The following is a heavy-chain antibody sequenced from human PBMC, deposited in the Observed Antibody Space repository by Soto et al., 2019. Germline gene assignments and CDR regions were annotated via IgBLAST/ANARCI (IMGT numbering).Heavy chain of an antibody. CDR2: IKQDGSEK. V-gene: IGHV3-7*01. CDR1: GFTFSSYW. J-gene: IGHJ3*02. Sequence: GGSLRLSCAASGFTFSSYWMSWVRQAPGKGLEWVANIKQDGSEKYYVDSVKGRFTISRDNAKNSLYLQMNSLRAEDTAVYYCARDSEGRRSVYGDYAGDAFDIWGQGTMVTVSS. D-gene: IGHD4-17*01. CDR3: ARDSEGRRSVYGDYAGDAFDI.